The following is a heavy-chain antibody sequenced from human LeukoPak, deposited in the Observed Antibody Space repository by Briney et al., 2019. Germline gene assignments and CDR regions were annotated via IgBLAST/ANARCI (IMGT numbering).Heavy chain of an antibody. D-gene: IGHD6-6*01. J-gene: IGHJ6*03. CDR1: GYTFTGYY. CDR2: INPNSGGT. V-gene: IGHV1-2*02. CDR3: ARDRRSSSSVAYYMDV. Sequence: GASVKVSCKASGYTFTGYYMHWVRQAPGQGLEWMGWINPNSGGTNYAQKFQGRVTMTRDTSISTAYMELSRLRSGDTAVYYCARDRRSSSSVAYYMDVWGKGTTVTVSS.